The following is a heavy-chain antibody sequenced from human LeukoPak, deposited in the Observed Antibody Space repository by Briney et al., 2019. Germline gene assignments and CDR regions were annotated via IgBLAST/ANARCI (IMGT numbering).Heavy chain of an antibody. J-gene: IGHJ4*02. CDR2: INHSGST. V-gene: IGHV4-34*01. CDR1: GGSFSGYY. CDR3: ASQGPYYHDSSGYYSQREFDY. Sequence: PSETLSLTCAVCGGSFSGYYWSWIRQPPGKGLEWIGEINHSGSTNYNPSLKSRVTISVDTSKNQFSLKLSSVTAADTAVYYCASQGPYYHDSSGYYSQREFDYWGQGTLVTVSS. D-gene: IGHD3-22*01.